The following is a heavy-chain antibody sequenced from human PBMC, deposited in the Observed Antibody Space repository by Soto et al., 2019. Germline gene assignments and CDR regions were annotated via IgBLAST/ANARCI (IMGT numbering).Heavy chain of an antibody. CDR2: IYYSGST. D-gene: IGHD2-2*01. CDR1: GGSISSGGYY. Sequence: SETLSLTCTVSGGSISSGGYYWSWIRQHPGKGLEWVGYIYYSGSTYYNPSLKSRVTISVDTSKNQFSLKLSSVTAADTAVYYCARSPAAATYYFDYWGQGTLVTVSS. J-gene: IGHJ4*02. CDR3: ARSPAAATYYFDY. V-gene: IGHV4-31*03.